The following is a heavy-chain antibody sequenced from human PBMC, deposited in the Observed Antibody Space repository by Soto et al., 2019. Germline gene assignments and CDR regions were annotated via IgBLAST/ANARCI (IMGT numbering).Heavy chain of an antibody. CDR3: ARPTGNRFDS. CDR1: GGSISSGGYY. J-gene: IGHJ4*02. D-gene: IGHD1-1*01. V-gene: IGHV4-31*03. CDR2: VHYSGST. Sequence: QVQLQESGPGLVKPSQTLSLTCTVSGGSISSGGYYWSWIRQHPGKGLEWIGYVHYSGSTYYNPSVKSRVTISMDTSNHQFSLRLTSVTAADTAVYYCARPTGNRFDSWGQGSLVTVSS.